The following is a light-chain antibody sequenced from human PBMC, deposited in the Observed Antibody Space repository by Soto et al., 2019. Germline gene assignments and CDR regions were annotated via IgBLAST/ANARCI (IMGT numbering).Light chain of an antibody. J-gene: IGKJ4*01. CDR2: WAS. Sequence: DFVMTQSPDSLAVSLGETATITCKSSQSALYSSNNMNYLSWYQQKPGQPPKLLIYWASTRKSGVPDRISGSGSGTDFTLTISSLQAEDVAVYCCQQYYSIPLTYGGGTKVEIK. CDR3: QQYYSIPLT. V-gene: IGKV4-1*01. CDR1: QSALYSSNNMNY.